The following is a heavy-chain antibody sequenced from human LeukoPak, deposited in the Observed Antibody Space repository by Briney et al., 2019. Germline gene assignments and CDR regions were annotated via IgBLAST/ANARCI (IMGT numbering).Heavy chain of an antibody. J-gene: IGHJ4*02. CDR3: ARAPMTVYSYGTD. CDR2: VSAYNGNT. CDR1: GYTFTSYG. Sequence: GASVKVSCKASGYTFTSYGISWVRQAPGQGLEWMGWVSAYNGNTNHAQKLQGRVTMTTDTSTSTAYMELRSLRSDDTAVYYCARAPMTVYSYGTDWGQGTLVTVSS. D-gene: IGHD5-18*01. V-gene: IGHV1-18*01.